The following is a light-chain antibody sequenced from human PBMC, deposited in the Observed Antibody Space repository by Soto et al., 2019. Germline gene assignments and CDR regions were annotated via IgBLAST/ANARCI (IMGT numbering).Light chain of an antibody. Sequence: QSALTQPPSASGSPGQSVTISCTGTSSDIGYYNYVSWYQQHPGKAPKLIIYEVNRRPSGVPDRFSGSKSGNTASLTVSGLQAEDEADYYCSSYGVSNLGFFGTGTKLTVL. J-gene: IGLJ1*01. CDR1: SSDIGYYNY. V-gene: IGLV2-8*01. CDR2: EVN. CDR3: SSYGVSNLGF.